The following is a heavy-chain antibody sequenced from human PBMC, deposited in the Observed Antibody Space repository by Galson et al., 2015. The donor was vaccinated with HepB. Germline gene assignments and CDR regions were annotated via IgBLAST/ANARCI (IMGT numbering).Heavy chain of an antibody. J-gene: IGHJ4*02. V-gene: IGHV3-30*04. Sequence: SLRLSCAASGFTFSSYAMHWVRQAPGKGLEWVAVISYDRSNKYYADSVKGRFTISRDNSKNTLYLQMNSLRAEDTAVYYCARVGIAAAGFDYWGQGTLVTVSS. CDR3: ARVGIAAAGFDY. D-gene: IGHD6-13*01. CDR1: GFTFSSYA. CDR2: ISYDRSNK.